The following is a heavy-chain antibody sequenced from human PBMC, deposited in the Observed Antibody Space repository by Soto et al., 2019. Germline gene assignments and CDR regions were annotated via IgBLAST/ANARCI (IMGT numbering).Heavy chain of an antibody. D-gene: IGHD3-3*01. CDR1: GFTFSSYW. V-gene: IGHV3-7*01. CDR3: AREKYDFWSKKGAFDI. CDR2: IKQDGSEK. Sequence: LRLSCAASGFTFSSYWMSWVRQAPGKGLEWVANIKQDGSEKYYVDSVKGRFTISRDNAKNSLYLQMNSLRAEDTAVYYCAREKYDFWSKKGAFDIWAQRTMDTVSS. J-gene: IGHJ3*02.